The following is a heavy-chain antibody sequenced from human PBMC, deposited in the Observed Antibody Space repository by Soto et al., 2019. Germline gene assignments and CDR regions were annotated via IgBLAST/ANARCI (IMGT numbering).Heavy chain of an antibody. Sequence: EVQLLESGGGLVQPGGSLILSCAASGYTFSNHAMSWFRQAPGKGLEWVSAMGPSGTTTYYADSVEGRFTISRDTHRNTLYLQMNSLRAEATALYYCTKGSFLRGEEIYWGQGALVTVSS. CDR1: GYTFSNHA. CDR2: MGPSGTTT. J-gene: IGHJ4*02. V-gene: IGHV3-23*01. D-gene: IGHD3-3*01. CDR3: TKGSFLRGEEIY.